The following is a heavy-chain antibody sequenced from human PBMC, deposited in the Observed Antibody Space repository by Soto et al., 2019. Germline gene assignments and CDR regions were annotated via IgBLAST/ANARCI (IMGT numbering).Heavy chain of an antibody. CDR3: AHIAYYYGSAPFDY. J-gene: IGHJ4*02. D-gene: IGHD3-10*01. CDR1: WFSLSTSGVG. Sequence: SGPTVVNHKQTVTLTCTFPWFSLSTSGVGVGWTRQPPGKALEWLALIYWDDYKRYSPSLKSRLTITKDTSKNQVVLTMTNMDPVDTAAYYCAHIAYYYGSAPFDYWGQGILVTVSS. V-gene: IGHV2-5*02. CDR2: IYWDDYK.